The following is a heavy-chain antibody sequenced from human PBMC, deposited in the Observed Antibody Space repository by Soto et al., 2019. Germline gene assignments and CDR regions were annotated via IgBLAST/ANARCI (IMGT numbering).Heavy chain of an antibody. CDR3: ARGYYGSGGWRYYFDY. J-gene: IGHJ4*02. V-gene: IGHV4-59*01. CDR1: GGSISSYY. D-gene: IGHD3-10*01. CDR2: IYDSGST. Sequence: QVQLQESGPGLVKPSETLSLTCTVSGGSISSYYWSWIRQPPGKGLEWIGYIYDSGSTNYNPSLKSRVTISVATATNQFSLKLSSVTAADTAVYYCARGYYGSGGWRYYFDYWGQGTLVTVSS.